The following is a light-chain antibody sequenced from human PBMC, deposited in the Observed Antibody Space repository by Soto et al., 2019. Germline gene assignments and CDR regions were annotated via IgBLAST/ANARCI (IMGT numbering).Light chain of an antibody. Sequence: QSALTQPASVSGSPGQSITISCTGTSSDGGGYNYVSWYQQHPGKAPKLMIYEVSNRPSGVSNRFTGSKSSNTASLTISGLQAEDEADYYCSSYTSSSTLVFGGGTKVTVL. CDR3: SSYTSSSTLV. V-gene: IGLV2-14*01. J-gene: IGLJ2*01. CDR1: SSDGGGYNY. CDR2: EVS.